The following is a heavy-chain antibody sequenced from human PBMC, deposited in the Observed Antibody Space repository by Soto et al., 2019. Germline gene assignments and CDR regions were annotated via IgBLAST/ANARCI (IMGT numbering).Heavy chain of an antibody. J-gene: IGHJ6*02. CDR3: ARMAVTTFYYYAMDV. CDR1: GYSIRSSDW. Sequence: LSLTCAVYGYSIRSSDWWGWIRQPPGKGLEWIGYITHGGSTNYNPSLKRRVTMSVDPSKNQFSLNLTSVTAVDTAVYYCARMAVTTFYYYAMDVWGQGTTVTVSS. CDR2: ITHGGST. D-gene: IGHD6-19*01. V-gene: IGHV4-28*01.